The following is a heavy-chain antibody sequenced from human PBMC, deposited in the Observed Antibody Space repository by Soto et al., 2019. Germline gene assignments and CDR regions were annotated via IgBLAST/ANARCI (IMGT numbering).Heavy chain of an antibody. CDR3: AREYIVTPVRRPLDS. V-gene: IGHV3-9*01. J-gene: IGHJ4*02. Sequence: EVQLVESGGGSVQPGRSLRLSCVASKFTFKDYAMHWVRQAPGKGLEWVSGISWNSGTIAYADSVQGRFTISRDNAKNSLYLQMESLRAEDTALYYCAREYIVTPVRRPLDSWGQGTLVTVSS. CDR2: ISWNSGTI. D-gene: IGHD3-16*02. CDR1: KFTFKDYA.